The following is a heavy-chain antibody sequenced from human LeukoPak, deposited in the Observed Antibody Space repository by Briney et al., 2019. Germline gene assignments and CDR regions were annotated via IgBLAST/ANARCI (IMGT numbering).Heavy chain of an antibody. CDR3: ARGGKRTFDF. J-gene: IGHJ4*02. D-gene: IGHD3-16*01. V-gene: IGHV3-48*04. Sequence: GGSLRLSCAASGFTFSSYGMHWIRQTPGKRPEWVSYIYDTTISYADSVKGRFTISRDNAKNSLYLQMNSLRVEDTAVYYCARGGKRTFDFWGQGTLVTVSS. CDR2: IYDTTI. CDR1: GFTFSSYG.